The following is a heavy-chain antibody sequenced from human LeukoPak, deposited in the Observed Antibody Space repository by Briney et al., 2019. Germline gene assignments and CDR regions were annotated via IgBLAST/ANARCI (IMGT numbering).Heavy chain of an antibody. CDR3: AKGPTSFYYDFWSGYQN. V-gene: IGHV3-23*01. D-gene: IGHD3-3*01. Sequence: TGGSLRLSCAASGFTFSSYAMSWVRQAPGKGLEWVSSISGSGGSTYYADSVKGRFTISRDNSKNTLYLQMNSLRAEDTAVYYCAKGPTSFYYDFWSGYQNWGQGTLVTVSP. CDR1: GFTFSSYA. CDR2: ISGSGGST. J-gene: IGHJ4*02.